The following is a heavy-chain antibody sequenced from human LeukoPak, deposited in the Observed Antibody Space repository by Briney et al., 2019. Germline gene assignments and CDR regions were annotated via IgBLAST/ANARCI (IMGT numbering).Heavy chain of an antibody. Sequence: ASVKVSCKASGGTFSSYAISWVRQAPGQGLEWMGWISAYNGNTNYAQKLQGRVTMTTDTSTSTAYMELRSLRSDDTAVYYCARSYYYYGMDVWGQGTTVTVSS. CDR2: ISAYNGNT. CDR3: ARSYYYYGMDV. CDR1: GGTFSSYA. J-gene: IGHJ6*02. V-gene: IGHV1-18*01.